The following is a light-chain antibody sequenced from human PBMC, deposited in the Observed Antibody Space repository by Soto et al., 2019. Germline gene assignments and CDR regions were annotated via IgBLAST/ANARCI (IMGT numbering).Light chain of an antibody. Sequence: EIVLTQSPGTLSLSPGERATLSCRASQSFRGLLAWYQQKPGQAPRLLIYDASNRATGIPARFSGSGSGTDFTLTISSLEPEDFAVYYCQQRSNWPSFTFGPGTKVDIK. CDR1: QSFRGL. V-gene: IGKV3-11*01. CDR3: QQRSNWPSFT. J-gene: IGKJ3*01. CDR2: DAS.